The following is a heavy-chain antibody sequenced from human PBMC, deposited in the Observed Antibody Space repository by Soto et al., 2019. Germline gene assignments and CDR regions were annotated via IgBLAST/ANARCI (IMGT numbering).Heavy chain of an antibody. D-gene: IGHD6-13*01. CDR1: GFTFSTYA. V-gene: IGHV3-23*01. Sequence: SGGSLRLSCSASGFTFSTYAMSWVRQAPGKGLEWVSIISGSGGSAQYADSVKGRFTISRDSSKNTLYLQMNGLRAEDTAVYYCAKDLSSSWHYFDYWGQGTLVTVSS. J-gene: IGHJ4*02. CDR2: ISGSGGSA. CDR3: AKDLSSSWHYFDY.